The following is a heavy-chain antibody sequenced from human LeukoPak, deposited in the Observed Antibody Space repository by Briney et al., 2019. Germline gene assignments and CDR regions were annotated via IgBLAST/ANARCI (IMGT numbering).Heavy chain of an antibody. CDR3: AGVAGFYWNSDSFDY. D-gene: IGHD1-7*01. CDR2: ISAYNGQT. Sequence: GASVKVSCKASGYTFTTSGISWVRQAPGQGLEWMGWISAYNGQTNYAQKVQGRVTMTIDTSTKTAYMELWSLGSDDTAVYYCAGVAGFYWNSDSFDYWGQGTQVTVSS. J-gene: IGHJ4*02. V-gene: IGHV1-18*01. CDR1: GYTFTTSG.